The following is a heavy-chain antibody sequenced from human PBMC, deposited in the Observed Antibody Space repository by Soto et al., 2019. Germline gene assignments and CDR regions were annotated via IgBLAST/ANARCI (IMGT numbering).Heavy chain of an antibody. Sequence: QVQLQQWGAGLLKPSETLSLTCAVYGGSFSGYYWSWIRQPPGKGLEWIGEINHSGSTNYNPSLKSRVTISVDTSKNQFSLKLSSVTAADTAVYYCARGRGTTLTTLYFDLWGRGTLVTVSS. J-gene: IGHJ2*01. D-gene: IGHD4-17*01. CDR2: INHSGST. V-gene: IGHV4-34*01. CDR3: ARGRGTTLTTLYFDL. CDR1: GGSFSGYY.